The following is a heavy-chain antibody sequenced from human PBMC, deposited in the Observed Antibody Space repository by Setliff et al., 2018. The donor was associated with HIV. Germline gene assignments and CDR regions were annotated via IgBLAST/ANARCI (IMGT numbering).Heavy chain of an antibody. J-gene: IGHJ4*02. D-gene: IGHD1-1*01. Sequence: GGSLRLSCAASGFTFSTYNMNWVRQAPGKGLEWLSYITGSTTIMYYADSVRDRFTISRDTSNNTLYLQMNSLRAEDTAVYYCAKDGLAGYFESWGLGTLVTVSS. CDR1: GFTFSTYN. CDR3: AKDGLAGYFES. CDR2: ITGSTTIM. V-gene: IGHV3-48*01.